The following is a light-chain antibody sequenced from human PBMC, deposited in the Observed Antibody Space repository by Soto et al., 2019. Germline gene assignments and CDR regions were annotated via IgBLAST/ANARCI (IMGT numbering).Light chain of an antibody. CDR3: QQYNGYGR. CDR2: KAS. CDR1: QSISSW. J-gene: IGKJ1*01. V-gene: IGKV1-5*03. Sequence: DIQMTQSPSTLSASVGDRVTITCRASQSISSWLAWYQQKPGKAPKLLIHKASSLQSGVPSRFSGSGSGTEFTLTISSLDPDDFATYYCQQYNGYGRFGQGTKVDIE.